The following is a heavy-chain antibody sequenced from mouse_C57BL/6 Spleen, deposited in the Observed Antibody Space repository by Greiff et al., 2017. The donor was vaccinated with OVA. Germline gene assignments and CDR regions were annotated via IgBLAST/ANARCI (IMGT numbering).Heavy chain of an antibody. CDR2: IWSGGST. D-gene: IGHD2-4*01. Sequence: VQLQQSGPGLVQPSQSLYITCTVSGFSLTSYGVHWVRQSPGKGLEWLGVIWSGGSTDYNAAFIYRLSISKDNSKSQVFFRMNSLQADATAIYYCATFYDHDGGFAYWGQGTLVTVSA. CDR1: GFSLTSYG. V-gene: IGHV2-2*01. CDR3: ATFYDHDGGFAY. J-gene: IGHJ3*01.